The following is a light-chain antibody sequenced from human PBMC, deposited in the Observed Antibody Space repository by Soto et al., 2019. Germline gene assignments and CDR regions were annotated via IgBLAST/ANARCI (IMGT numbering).Light chain of an antibody. Sequence: GDRVTITCRASQSISSWLAWYQQKPGKVPKLLIYAASRLQSGVPARFSGSGSGTEFTLTISSLQPDDSATYYCQQYDSYSYTFGQGTKVDIK. CDR1: QSISSW. V-gene: IGKV1-5*01. CDR3: QQYDSYSYT. J-gene: IGKJ2*01. CDR2: AAS.